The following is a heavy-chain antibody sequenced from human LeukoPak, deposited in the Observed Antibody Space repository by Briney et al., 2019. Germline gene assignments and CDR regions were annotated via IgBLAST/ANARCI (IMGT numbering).Heavy chain of an antibody. J-gene: IGHJ3*02. D-gene: IGHD6-13*01. CDR3: ARHIAAAGHDAFDI. CDR2: IIPILGIA. CDR1: GGTFSSYA. Sequence: SVKVSCKASGGTFSSYAISWVRQAPGQGLEWMGRIIPILGIANYAQKFQGRVTITADKSTSTAYMELSSLRSEDTAVYYCARHIAAAGHDAFDIWAKGQWSPSLQ. V-gene: IGHV1-69*04.